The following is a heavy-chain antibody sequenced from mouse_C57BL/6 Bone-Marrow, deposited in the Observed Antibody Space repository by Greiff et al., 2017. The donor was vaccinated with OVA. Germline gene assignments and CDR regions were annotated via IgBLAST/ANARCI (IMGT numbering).Heavy chain of an antibody. J-gene: IGHJ2*01. CDR3: ARKSYGRSYDYFDY. CDR1: GFSLTSYA. Sequence: VQRVESGPGLVAPSQSLSITCTVSGFSLTSYAISWVRQPPGKGLEWLGVIWTGGGTNYNSALKSRLRISKDNSKSPVFLKMNSLQTDDTARYYCARKSYGRSYDYFDYWGQGTTLTVSS. V-gene: IGHV2-9-1*01. CDR2: IWTGGGT. D-gene: IGHD1-1*01.